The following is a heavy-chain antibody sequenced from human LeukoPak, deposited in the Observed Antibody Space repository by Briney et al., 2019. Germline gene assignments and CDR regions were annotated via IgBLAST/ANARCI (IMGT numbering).Heavy chain of an antibody. CDR3: ASFCSSTSCYGVNDAFDI. Sequence: GGSLRPSCAASGFTFSDYYMSWIRQAPGKGLEWVSYISSSGSTIYYADSVKGRFTISRDNAKNSLYLQMNSLRAEDTAVYYCASFCSSTSCYGVNDAFDIWGQGTMVTVSS. J-gene: IGHJ3*02. CDR2: ISSSGSTI. D-gene: IGHD2-2*01. CDR1: GFTFSDYY. V-gene: IGHV3-11*01.